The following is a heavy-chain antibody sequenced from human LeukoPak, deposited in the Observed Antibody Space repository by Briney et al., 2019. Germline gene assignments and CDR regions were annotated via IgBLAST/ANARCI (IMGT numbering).Heavy chain of an antibody. CDR2: FDPEDGET. J-gene: IGHJ6*02. V-gene: IGHV1-24*01. CDR1: VYTHTELS. Sequence: ASVKVSCKVSVYTHTELSMHWVRRAPGKGLEWMGGFDPEDGETIYAQKFQGRVTMTEDTSTDTAYMELNSLRSDGTAVYYCATDPGEIVPAAKGPRGDYCYGMDVWGQGTTVTVSS. CDR3: ATDPGEIVPAAKGPRGDYCYGMDV. D-gene: IGHD2-2*01.